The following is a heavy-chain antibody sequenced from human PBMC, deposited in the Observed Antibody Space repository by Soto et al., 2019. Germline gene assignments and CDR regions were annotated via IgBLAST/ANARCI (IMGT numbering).Heavy chain of an antibody. Sequence: QVQLVQSGAEVKKPGASVKVSCKASGYTFTSYDITWVRQATGQGLEWIGWMNPNSGNTGYAQKFQGRVTMTRNPSMTTAYMELSIRTSEDTAVYYSAREKSYGTHFWAQETTVTASS. CDR2: MNPNSGNT. J-gene: IGHJ6*02. CDR1: GYTFTSYD. CDR3: AREKSYGTHF. V-gene: IGHV1-8*01.